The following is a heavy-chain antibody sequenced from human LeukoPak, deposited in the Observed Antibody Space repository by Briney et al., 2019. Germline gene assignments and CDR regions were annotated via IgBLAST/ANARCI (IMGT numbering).Heavy chain of an antibody. CDR1: GFTFSSYG. J-gene: IGHJ6*03. CDR2: ISYDGSNK. D-gene: IGHD1-20*01. V-gene: IGHV3-30*19. CDR3: TTDPLTGIGYYYYYMDV. Sequence: GGSLRLSCAASGFTFSSYGMHWVRQAPGKGLEWVAVISYDGSNKYYADSVKGRFTISRDNSKNTLYLQMNSLRAEDTAVYYCTTDPLTGIGYYYYYMDVWGKGTTVTVSS.